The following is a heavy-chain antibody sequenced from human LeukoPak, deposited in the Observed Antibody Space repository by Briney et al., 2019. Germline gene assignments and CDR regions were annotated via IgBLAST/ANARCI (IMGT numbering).Heavy chain of an antibody. J-gene: IGHJ4*02. V-gene: IGHV1-8*01. CDR1: RYTFTSYD. D-gene: IGHD3-22*01. CDR2: MNPNSGNT. Sequence: VSVKVSCKAYRYTFTSYDINWVRQATEQGLEWMGWMNPNSGNTGYAQKFQGRVTMTRDTSTGTAYMELSSLRSEDTAVYYCVRAIGIEVPGAGYWGQGTLVTVSS. CDR3: VRAIGIEVPGAGY.